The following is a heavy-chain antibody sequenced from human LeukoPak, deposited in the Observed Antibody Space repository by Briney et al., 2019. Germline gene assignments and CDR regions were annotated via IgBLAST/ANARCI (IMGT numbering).Heavy chain of an antibody. J-gene: IGHJ4*02. D-gene: IGHD6-19*01. CDR3: ARGPNRDTSGWYYFDY. V-gene: IGHV4-59*01. Sequence: SETLSLTCTVSGGSISSYYWSWIRQPPGKGLEWIGYIYYSGSTNYNPSLKSRVTISVDTSKNQFSLKLSSVTAADTAVYYCARGPNRDTSGWYYFDYWGQGTLVTVSS. CDR2: IYYSGST. CDR1: GGSISSYY.